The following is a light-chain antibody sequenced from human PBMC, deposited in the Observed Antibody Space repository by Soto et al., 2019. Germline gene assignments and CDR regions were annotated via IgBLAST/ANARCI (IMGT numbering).Light chain of an antibody. Sequence: EVVLTQSQAILSLSPGERATPSCRPSHKVAIYVAWYQQKPGQAPRLLIYDASNRVTGIPTRFSGSGSGTDFTLTISSLEPEDFAVYYCQQRKHWPPLTFGGGTKVEIK. CDR2: DAS. V-gene: IGKV3-11*01. J-gene: IGKJ4*01. CDR1: HKVAIY. CDR3: QQRKHWPPLT.